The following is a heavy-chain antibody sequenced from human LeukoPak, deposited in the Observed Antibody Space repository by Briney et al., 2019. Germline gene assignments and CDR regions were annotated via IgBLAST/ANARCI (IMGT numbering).Heavy chain of an antibody. J-gene: IGHJ5*02. CDR3: ARIRCGHSDEICYIS. V-gene: IGHV4-34*01. D-gene: IGHD2-2*02. CDR2: TNPGGQT. Sequence: SETLSLTCAVHGVSFRAHYWSWIRQSPGKGLEWIGETNPGGQTNYNPSLKSRVTISVGPSENRFSLRLTSVTAADTAVYFCARIRCGHSDEICYISWDRGPLVTVSS. CDR1: GVSFRAHY.